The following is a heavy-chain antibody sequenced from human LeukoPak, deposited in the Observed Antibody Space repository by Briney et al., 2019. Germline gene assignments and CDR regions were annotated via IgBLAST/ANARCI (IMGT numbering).Heavy chain of an antibody. V-gene: IGHV4-59*08. J-gene: IGHJ4*02. CDR2: IYYSGST. CDR3: ARQAKYSYGSREAFDY. D-gene: IGHD5-18*01. Sequence: SETLSLTCTVSGGSTSSYYWSWIRQPPGKGLEWIGYIYYSGSTNYNPSLKSRVTISVDTSKNQFSLKLSSVTAADTAVYYCARQAKYSYGSREAFDYWGQGTLVTVSS. CDR1: GGSTSSYY.